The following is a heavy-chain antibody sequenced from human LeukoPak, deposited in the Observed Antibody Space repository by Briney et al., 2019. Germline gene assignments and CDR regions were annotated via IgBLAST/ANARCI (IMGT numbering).Heavy chain of an antibody. CDR1: GGSFSGYY. J-gene: IGHJ4*02. CDR3: AGYYDSSGAY. CDR2: INHSGST. D-gene: IGHD3-22*01. Sequence: SGTLSLTCAVYGGSFSGYYWSWIRQPPGKGLEWIGEINHSGSTNYNPSLKSRVTISVDTSKNQFSLKLSSVTAADTAVYYCAGYYDSSGAYWGQGTLVTVSS. V-gene: IGHV4-34*01.